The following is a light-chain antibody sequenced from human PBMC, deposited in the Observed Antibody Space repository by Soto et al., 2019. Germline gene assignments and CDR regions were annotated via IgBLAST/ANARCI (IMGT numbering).Light chain of an antibody. Sequence: QSVLTQPASVSGSPGQSITISCTGTSSDVGGYNYVSWYQQHPGKAPKLMIYDVSNRPSGVSNRFSGSKSGNTASLTISGLQAEDEADYYCSSYTFSTAHVVFGGGTKL. V-gene: IGLV2-14*01. CDR3: SSYTFSTAHVV. CDR2: DVS. CDR1: SSDVGGYNY. J-gene: IGLJ2*01.